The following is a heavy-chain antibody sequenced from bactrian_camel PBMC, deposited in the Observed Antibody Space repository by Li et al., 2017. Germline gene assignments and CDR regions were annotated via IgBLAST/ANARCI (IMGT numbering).Heavy chain of an antibody. Sequence: HVQLVESGGGSVQAGGSLRFSCVHSGNTYNRNCMAWFRQVPGKEREGVARIYTGSGNTYYADSVKGRFTISQDNAKNTVYLQMNSLKPEDTAMYYCAARGPYCYTKLSVADFTYWGLGTQVTVS. D-gene: IGHD2*01. J-gene: IGHJ6*01. V-gene: IGHV3S1*01. CDR3: AARGPYCYTKLSVADFTY. CDR2: IYTGSGNT. CDR1: GNTYNRNC.